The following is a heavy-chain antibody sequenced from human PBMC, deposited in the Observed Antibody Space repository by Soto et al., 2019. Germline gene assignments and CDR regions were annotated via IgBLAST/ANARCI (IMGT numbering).Heavy chain of an antibody. CDR3: ARTDTAMGYYFDY. D-gene: IGHD5-18*01. CDR2: IIPILGIA. J-gene: IGHJ4*02. CDR1: GGTFSSYT. Sequence: QVQLVQSGAEVKKPGSSVKVSCKASGGTFSSYTISRVRQAPGQGLEWMGRIIPILGIANYAQKFQGRVTITADKSTSTAYMELSSLRSEDTAVYYCARTDTAMGYYFDYWGQGTLVTVSS. V-gene: IGHV1-69*02.